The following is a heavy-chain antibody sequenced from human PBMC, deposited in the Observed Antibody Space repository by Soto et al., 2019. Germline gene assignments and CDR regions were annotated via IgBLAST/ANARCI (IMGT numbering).Heavy chain of an antibody. CDR1: GFTFSSYA. Sequence: EVQLLESGGGLVQPGGSLRLYCAASGFTFSSYAMNWVRQAPGKGLEWVSVISGSGGSTYYADSVTGRFTISRDNSKNTLYLQMNSLRAEDTAVYYCAKRGSGSYYTYWGQGTLVTVSS. V-gene: IGHV3-23*01. CDR2: ISGSGGST. CDR3: AKRGSGSYYTY. J-gene: IGHJ4*02. D-gene: IGHD3-10*01.